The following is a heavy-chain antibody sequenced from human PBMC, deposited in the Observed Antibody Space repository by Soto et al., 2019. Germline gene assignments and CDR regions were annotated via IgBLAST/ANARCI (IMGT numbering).Heavy chain of an antibody. CDR2: ISSSSSTI. V-gene: IGHV3-48*01. D-gene: IGHD6-19*01. CDR1: GFTFSSYS. J-gene: IGHJ4*02. CDR3: ASERIAVVVRWDY. Sequence: GGSLRHSCAASGFTFSSYSMNWVRQAPGKGLEWVSCISSSSSTIYYADAVKGRLTISRDNAKNSLYLQMNSLRAEDRAVYYCASERIAVVVRWDYWGQRPLVNVSS.